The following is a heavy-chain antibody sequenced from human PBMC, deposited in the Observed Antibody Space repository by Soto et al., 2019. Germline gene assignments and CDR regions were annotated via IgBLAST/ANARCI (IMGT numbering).Heavy chain of an antibody. CDR1: GFTFSNYA. CDR2: ISDSGIST. J-gene: IGHJ6*02. CDR3: ARALRAYMDV. D-gene: IGHD3-3*01. Sequence: PGGSLRLSCAASGFTFSNYAMSWVRQAPGEGLECVSTISDSGISTYYADSVKGRFTVSRDNSKNTLYLQMNSLRAEDTAVYYCARALRAYMDVWGQGTTVTVSS. V-gene: IGHV3-23*01.